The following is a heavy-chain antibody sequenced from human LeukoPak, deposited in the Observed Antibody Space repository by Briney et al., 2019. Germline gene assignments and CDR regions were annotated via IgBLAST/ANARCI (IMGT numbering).Heavy chain of an antibody. CDR2: FDPEDGET. CDR3: ATLTLRYCSSTSCRGLDY. Sequence: GASVTVSCKVSGYTLTELSMHWVRQAPGKGLEWMGGFDPEDGETIYAQKFQGRVTMTEDTSTDTAYMELSSLRSEDTAVYYCATLTLRYCSSTSCRGLDYWGQGTLVTVPS. CDR1: GYTLTELS. D-gene: IGHD2-2*01. J-gene: IGHJ4*02. V-gene: IGHV1-24*01.